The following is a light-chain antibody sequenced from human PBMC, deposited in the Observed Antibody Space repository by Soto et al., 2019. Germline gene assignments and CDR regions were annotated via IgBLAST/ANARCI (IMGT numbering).Light chain of an antibody. J-gene: IGKJ1*01. Sequence: EIVLTQSPGTLSLSPGDRATLSCRASQSGFGTYLAWFQQKPGQAPRLLIYTASTRATGIPDRFSGSGSGTDFTLTISRMEPEDFAVYYCHQYGSAHWTLGQGTTVEV. CDR3: HQYGSAHWT. CDR1: QSGFGTY. CDR2: TAS. V-gene: IGKV3-20*01.